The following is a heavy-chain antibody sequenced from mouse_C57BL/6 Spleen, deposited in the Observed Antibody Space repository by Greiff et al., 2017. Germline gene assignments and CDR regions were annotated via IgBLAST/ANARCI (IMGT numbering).Heavy chain of an antibody. J-gene: IGHJ4*01. CDR3: ARGDYYGSSPHYAMDY. CDR2: IHPNSGST. Sequence: QVQLQQPGAELVKPGASVKLSCKASGYTFTSYWMHWVKQRPGQGLEWIGMIHPNSGSTNYNEKFKSKATLTLDKSSSTAYMQLSSLTSEDSAVYYCARGDYYGSSPHYAMDYWGQGTSVTVSS. CDR1: GYTFTSYW. V-gene: IGHV1-64*01. D-gene: IGHD1-1*01.